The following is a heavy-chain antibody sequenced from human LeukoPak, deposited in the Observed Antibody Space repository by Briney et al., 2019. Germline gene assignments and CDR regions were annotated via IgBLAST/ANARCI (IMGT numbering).Heavy chain of an antibody. D-gene: IGHD3-3*01. CDR2: IFWDDEK. V-gene: IGHV2-5*02. CDR3: AHRPPLQVGFWSAVPHPPYFDL. CDR1: GLSLHTSGIA. Sequence: ESGPSLLPPTHTLTLTYTLSGLSLHTSGIAVAWIRQPPGKALEWLSLIFWDDEKRYNPSLESRLTISKDASKNQVVLALTSVDPVDTATYYCAHRPPLQVGFWSAVPHPPYFDLWGQGTLVTVSS. J-gene: IGHJ4*02.